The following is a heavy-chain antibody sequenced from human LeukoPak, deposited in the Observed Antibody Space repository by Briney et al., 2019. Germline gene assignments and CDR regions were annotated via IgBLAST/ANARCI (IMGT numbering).Heavy chain of an antibody. Sequence: GGSLRLSCAASGFTFNSYAIHWVRQTPGKGLEWVAVISSDGINKDYADSVKGRFTISRDNAKNSLYLQMNSLRAEDTAVYYCARDEDGSRFDYWGQGTLVTVSS. V-gene: IGHV3-30-3*01. CDR3: ARDEDGSRFDY. CDR2: ISSDGINK. J-gene: IGHJ4*02. D-gene: IGHD1-26*01. CDR1: GFTFNSYA.